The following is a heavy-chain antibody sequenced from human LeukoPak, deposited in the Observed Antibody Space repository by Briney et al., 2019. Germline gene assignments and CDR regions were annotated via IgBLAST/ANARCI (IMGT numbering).Heavy chain of an antibody. J-gene: IGHJ4*02. CDR3: ARDMQIVVLTRLLDY. V-gene: IGHV3-30*04. Sequence: GGSLRLSCAASGFTFSSYAMHWVRQAPGKGLEWVAVISFDGSHTYYADSVKGRFTISRDNSKNTLYLQMNSLRVEDTAVYYCARDMQIVVLTRLLDYWGQGTLVTVSS. CDR2: ISFDGSHT. CDR1: GFTFSSYA. D-gene: IGHD2-15*01.